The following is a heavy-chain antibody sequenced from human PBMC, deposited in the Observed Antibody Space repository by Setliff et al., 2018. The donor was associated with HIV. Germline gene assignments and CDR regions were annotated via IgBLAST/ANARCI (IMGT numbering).Heavy chain of an antibody. Sequence: GASVKVSCKASGYTFTNYAMHWVRQAPGQRLEWMGWINAGNGNTKYSQEFQGRVTITSDTSASTAYLELSSLESEDMAVYYCARVKTGDPLYFDHWGQGTLVTV. J-gene: IGHJ4*02. D-gene: IGHD7-27*01. CDR3: ARVKTGDPLYFDH. CDR1: GYTFTNYA. V-gene: IGHV1-3*03. CDR2: INAGNGNT.